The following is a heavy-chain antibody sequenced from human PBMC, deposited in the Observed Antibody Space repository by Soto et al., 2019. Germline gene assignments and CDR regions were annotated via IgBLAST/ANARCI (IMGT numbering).Heavy chain of an antibody. CDR3: AKLGIPDYHDRSGYAY. CDR1: GFTFSSCA. V-gene: IGHV3-30*18. CDR2: ISYDGTNK. Sequence: QVKLVESGGGVVQPGRSLRLSCAASGFTFSSCAMHWVRQAPGKGLDWVAVISYDGTNKYYPDSVQGRFTISRDNSKNTLYLQMNSLRAEDTAVYYCAKLGIPDYHDRSGYAYWGQGSLVTVSS. J-gene: IGHJ4*02. D-gene: IGHD3-22*01.